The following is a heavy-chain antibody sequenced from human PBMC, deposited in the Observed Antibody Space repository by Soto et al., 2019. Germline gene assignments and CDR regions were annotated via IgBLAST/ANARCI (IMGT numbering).Heavy chain of an antibody. J-gene: IGHJ3*01. CDR3: AKYEGLAIVVGGAFEV. CDR2: ISAAGGST. CDR1: GFTLRSYW. D-gene: IGHD1-26*01. V-gene: IGHV3-23*01. Sequence: GGSLRLSCAASGFTLRSYWMSWVRQAPGKGLEWVSSISAAGGSTYYADSVAGRFTISRDNSKNTLYLQMNSLRAEDTAVYYCAKYEGLAIVVGGAFEVWGQGTTVTVSS.